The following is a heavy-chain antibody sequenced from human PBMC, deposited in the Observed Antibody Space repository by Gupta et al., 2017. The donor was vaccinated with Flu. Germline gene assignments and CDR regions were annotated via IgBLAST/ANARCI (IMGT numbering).Heavy chain of an antibody. CDR2: IYYSGST. CDR3: ARGVPYYDFWSGYYTARGSGYYYGMDV. V-gene: IGHV4-59*01. Sequence: QVQLQESGPGLVKPSETLSLTCTVSGGPISSYYWSWLLPPPGKGQEWIGYIYYSGSTNYNPSLKSRVTISVDTSKNQFSLKLSSVTAADTAVYYCARGVPYYDFWSGYYTARGSGYYYGMDVWGQGTTVTVSS. D-gene: IGHD3-3*01. CDR1: GGPISSYY. J-gene: IGHJ6*02.